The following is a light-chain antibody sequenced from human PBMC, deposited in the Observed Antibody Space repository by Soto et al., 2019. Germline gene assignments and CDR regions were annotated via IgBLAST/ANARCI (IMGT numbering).Light chain of an antibody. CDR2: SAS. J-gene: IGKJ4*01. V-gene: IGKV3-20*01. Sequence: EIVLTRSPGTLSLSPGERATLSCRASQSVSSSYLAWYQQKPGQAPRLLIYSASSRATGIPDRFSGSGSGTDFTLTISRLEPEDFAVYYCQQYGTSLIFGGGTKVEIQ. CDR1: QSVSSSY. CDR3: QQYGTSLI.